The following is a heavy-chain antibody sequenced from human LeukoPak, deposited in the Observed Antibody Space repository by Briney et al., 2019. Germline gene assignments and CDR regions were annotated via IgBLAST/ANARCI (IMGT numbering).Heavy chain of an antibody. CDR2: ISSSSSYI. Sequence: GGSLRLSCAASGFTFSSYSMNWVRQAPGKGLEWVSSISSSSSYIYYADSVKGRFTISRDNAKNSLYLQMNSLRAEDTAVYYCARTSAYCGGDCYRHFDYWGQGTLVTVSS. J-gene: IGHJ4*02. V-gene: IGHV3-21*01. D-gene: IGHD2-21*02. CDR1: GFTFSSYS. CDR3: ARTSAYCGGDCYRHFDY.